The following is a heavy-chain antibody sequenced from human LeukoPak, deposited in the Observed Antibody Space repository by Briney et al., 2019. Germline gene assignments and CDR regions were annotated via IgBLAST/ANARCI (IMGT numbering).Heavy chain of an antibody. V-gene: IGHV3-30*02. J-gene: IGHJ4*02. CDR3: ARPLNCSSTSCYVAFDY. CDR2: IRYDGSNK. D-gene: IGHD2-2*01. CDR1: GFTFSSYG. Sequence: GGSLRLSCAASGFTFSSYGMHWVRQAPGKGLEWVAFIRYDGSNKYYADSVKGRFTISRDNSKNTLYLQMNSLRAEDTAVYYCARPLNCSSTSCYVAFDYWGQGTLVTVSS.